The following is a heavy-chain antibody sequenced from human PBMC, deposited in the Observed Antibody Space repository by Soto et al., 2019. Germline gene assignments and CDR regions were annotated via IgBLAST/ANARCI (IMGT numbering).Heavy chain of an antibody. J-gene: IGHJ4*02. V-gene: IGHV4-39*01. CDR2: IYYSGST. CDR3: ATLWGQD. D-gene: IGHD3-10*01. CDR1: GGSISSSSYY. Sequence: QLQLQESGPGLVKPSETLSLTCTVSGGSISSSSYYWGWIRQPPGKGLEWIGRIYYSGSTYYNPSLKSRVPISVDTAKNQFSLQLSSVPAADTAVYYCATLWGQDWGQGTLVTVSS.